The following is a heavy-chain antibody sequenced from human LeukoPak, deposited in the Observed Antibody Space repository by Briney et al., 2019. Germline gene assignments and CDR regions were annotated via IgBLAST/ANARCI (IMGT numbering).Heavy chain of an antibody. CDR2: IYPGDSDT. V-gene: IGHV5-51*01. CDR1: GYSFTSYW. D-gene: IGHD3-3*01. CDR3: ARRKSAIFGVVNLNWFDP. Sequence: GESLKISCKGSGYSFTSYWIGWVRQMPGKGLEWMGIIYPGDSDTRYSPSFQGQVTISADRSISTAYLQWSSLKASDTAMYYCARRKSAIFGVVNLNWFDPWGQGTLVTVSS. J-gene: IGHJ5*02.